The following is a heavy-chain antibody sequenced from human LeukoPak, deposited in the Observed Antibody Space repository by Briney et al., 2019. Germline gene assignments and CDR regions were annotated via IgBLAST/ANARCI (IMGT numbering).Heavy chain of an antibody. V-gene: IGHV1-8*01. J-gene: IGHJ4*02. CDR2: MNPNSGNT. CDR3: ARGDSDFDWLYY. D-gene: IGHD3-9*01. CDR1: GYTFTSYD. Sequence: ASLKVSCKASGYTFTSYDINWVRQAPGQGLEWMGWMNPNSGNTGYAQKFQGRVTMTRNTSISTAYMELSSLRSEDTAVYYCARGDSDFDWLYYWGQGTLVTVSS.